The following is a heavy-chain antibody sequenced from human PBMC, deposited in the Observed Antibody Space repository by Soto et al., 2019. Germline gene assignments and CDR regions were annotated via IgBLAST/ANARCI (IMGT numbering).Heavy chain of an antibody. CDR1: GGSFSGYY. J-gene: IGHJ6*03. Sequence: SEALSLTCAVYGGSFSGYYWSWIRQPPGKGLEWIGEINHSGSTNYNPSLKSRVTISVDPSKNQFSLNLSSVTAADTAVYYCARGRPDYDFWSGYFCYYYMDVWGKGTTVTVSS. D-gene: IGHD3-3*01. CDR3: ARGRPDYDFWSGYFCYYYMDV. CDR2: INHSGST. V-gene: IGHV4-34*01.